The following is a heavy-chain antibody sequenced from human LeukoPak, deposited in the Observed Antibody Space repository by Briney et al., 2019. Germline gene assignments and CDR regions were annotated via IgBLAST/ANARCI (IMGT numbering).Heavy chain of an antibody. CDR1: GGSVSDYY. CDR3: ARWVSFDWSTTRYNWFDP. Sequence: SETLSLTCTVSGGSVSDYYWSWIRQSPGKGLEWIGYIYYTGSTSYNPSLRSRVTMSADTSKNQFSLKLSSVTAADTAVYYCARWVSFDWSTTRYNWFDPWGQGTLVTVSS. V-gene: IGHV4-59*02. CDR2: IYYTGST. D-gene: IGHD3-9*01. J-gene: IGHJ5*02.